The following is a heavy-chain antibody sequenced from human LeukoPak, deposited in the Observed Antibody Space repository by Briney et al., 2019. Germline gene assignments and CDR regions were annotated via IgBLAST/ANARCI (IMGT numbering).Heavy chain of an antibody. CDR3: ARHSVGSAASRGHWFDP. V-gene: IGHV4-34*01. D-gene: IGHD6-13*01. CDR2: IDHGGST. Sequence: PSETLSLTCAVYGESFSGFYWSWIRQPPGKGLEWIGEIDHGGSTNYNPSLKSRVTISVDTSKNQFSLKVSSVTAADTAVYYCARHSVGSAASRGHWFDPWGQGTLVTVSS. J-gene: IGHJ5*02. CDR1: GESFSGFY.